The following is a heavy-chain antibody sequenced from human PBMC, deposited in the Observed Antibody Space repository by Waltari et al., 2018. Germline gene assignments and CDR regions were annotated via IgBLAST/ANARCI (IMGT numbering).Heavy chain of an antibody. J-gene: IGHJ4*02. Sequence: EVQLVPSGDEVKKTGESMKISCKGSGYSFTSYWIGWVSPMPGTGLEWMGFIYPCDSDTRYSPSFQGQGTISADKSISTAYLQWSSLKASDTAMYYCARRIGDTAMGAFDYWGQGTLVTVSS. CDR1: GYSFTSYW. D-gene: IGHD5-18*01. V-gene: IGHV5-51*03. CDR2: IYPCDSDT. CDR3: ARRIGDTAMGAFDY.